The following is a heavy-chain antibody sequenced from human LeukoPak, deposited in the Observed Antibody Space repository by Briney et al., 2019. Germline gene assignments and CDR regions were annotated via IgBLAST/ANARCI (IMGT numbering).Heavy chain of an antibody. V-gene: IGHV3-64*01. CDR1: GFTFSSYA. CDR3: ARVSSMVRGDPYYFDY. CDR2: VTNNGGST. Sequence: GGSLRLSCAASGFTFSSYAMHWVRQAPGKGLEYVSAVTNNGGSTYYANSVKGRFTISRDNSQNTLYLQMGSLRAEDMAVYYCARVSSMVRGDPYYFDYWGQGTLVTVSS. D-gene: IGHD3-10*01. J-gene: IGHJ4*02.